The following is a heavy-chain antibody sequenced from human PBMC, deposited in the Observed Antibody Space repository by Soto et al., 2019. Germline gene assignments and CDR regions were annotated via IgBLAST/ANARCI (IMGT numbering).Heavy chain of an antibody. Sequence: SETLSLSCTVSGGSISSYYWSWIRQPPGKGLEWIGYIYYSGSTNYNPSLKSRVTISVDTSKNQFSLKLSSVTAADTAVYYCAREAHSWSDRGFDYWGQGTLVTVSS. J-gene: IGHJ4*02. CDR2: IYYSGST. D-gene: IGHD1-26*01. V-gene: IGHV4-59*01. CDR1: GGSISSYY. CDR3: AREAHSWSDRGFDY.